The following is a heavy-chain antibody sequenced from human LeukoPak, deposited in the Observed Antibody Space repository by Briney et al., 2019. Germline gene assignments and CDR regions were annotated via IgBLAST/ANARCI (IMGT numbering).Heavy chain of an antibody. J-gene: IGHJ4*02. CDR3: TIQMTMIVEVPYFDY. CDR1: GFTFNDYY. D-gene: IGHD3-22*01. V-gene: IGHV3-11*04. CDR2: ITSSGTTK. Sequence: GGSLRLSCEASGFTFNDYYMSWIRQAPGKGLEWVSFITSSGTTKYYADSVRGRFTISRDNAKNSLYLYMNSLRDDDTAAYYCTIQMTMIVEVPYFDYWGQGALVTVSA.